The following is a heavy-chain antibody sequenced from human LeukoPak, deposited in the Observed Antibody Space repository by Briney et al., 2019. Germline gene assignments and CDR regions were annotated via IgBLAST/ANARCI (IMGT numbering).Heavy chain of an antibody. CDR2: INPNSGGT. CDR1: GYTFTGYY. Sequence: ASVKVSCKASGYTFTGYYMHWVRQAPGQGLEWMGWINPNSGGTNYAQKFQGRVTMTRDTSISTAYMELSRLRSDDTAVYYCARAYYDILTGYYFAPYYFDYWGQGTLVTVSS. CDR3: ARAYYDILTGYYFAPYYFDY. D-gene: IGHD3-9*01. J-gene: IGHJ4*02. V-gene: IGHV1-2*02.